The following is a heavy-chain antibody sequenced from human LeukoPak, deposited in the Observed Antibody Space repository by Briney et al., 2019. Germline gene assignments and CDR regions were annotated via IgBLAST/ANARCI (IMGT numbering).Heavy chain of an antibody. CDR2: IYYSGST. CDR1: GGSISSSSYY. V-gene: IGHV4-39*07. J-gene: IGHJ5*02. D-gene: IGHD2-2*01. Sequence: PSETLSLTCTVSGGSISSSSYYWGWIRQPPGKGLEWIGSIYYSGSTYYNPSLKSRVTISVDTSKKQFSLKLSSVTAADTAVYYCARIIVVVPASRGFDPWGQGTLVTVSS. CDR3: ARIIVVVPASRGFDP.